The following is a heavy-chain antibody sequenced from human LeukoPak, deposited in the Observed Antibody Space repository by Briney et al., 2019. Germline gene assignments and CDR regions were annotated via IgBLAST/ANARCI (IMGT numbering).Heavy chain of an antibody. CDR2: IKHDGSEK. V-gene: IGHV3-7*01. CDR3: AREGQYDFWSGLKWFDP. Sequence: GGSLRHSCAASGFSFSTSWMSGCRQAPGKGRQWWANIKHDGSEKNFVDSVKGRFTISRDNANNSLFLQINNVRDEDTATYYCAREGQYDFWSGLKWFDPWGQGTLVIVSS. D-gene: IGHD3-3*01. J-gene: IGHJ5*02. CDR1: GFSFSTSW.